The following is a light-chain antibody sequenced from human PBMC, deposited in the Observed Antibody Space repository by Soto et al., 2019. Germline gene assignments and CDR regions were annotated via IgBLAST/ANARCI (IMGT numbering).Light chain of an antibody. Sequence: QSALTQPPSASGSPGQSVTISCTGTSSDVGGYDFVSWYQHHPGKAPKLMIYEVTKRPSGVPDRFSGSKSGNTASLTVSGLQAEDEADYYCSSYTSSSTLLGTGTKVTVL. V-gene: IGLV2-8*01. CDR2: EVT. CDR1: SSDVGGYDF. J-gene: IGLJ1*01. CDR3: SSYTSSSTL.